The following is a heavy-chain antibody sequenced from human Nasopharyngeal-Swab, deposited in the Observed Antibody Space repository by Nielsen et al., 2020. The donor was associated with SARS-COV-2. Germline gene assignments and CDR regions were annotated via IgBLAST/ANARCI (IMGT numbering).Heavy chain of an antibody. Sequence: GGSLRLSCAASGFIFSNYGMHWVRQAPGKGLEWVAVISYDGSNKYYADSVKGRFTISRDNSKNTLFLQMNSLRAEDTAVYYCAREPSFYSSGWGYYFDYWGQGTLVTVSS. V-gene: IGHV3-30*03. CDR1: GFIFSNYG. CDR3: AREPSFYSSGWGYYFDY. J-gene: IGHJ4*02. CDR2: ISYDGSNK. D-gene: IGHD6-19*01.